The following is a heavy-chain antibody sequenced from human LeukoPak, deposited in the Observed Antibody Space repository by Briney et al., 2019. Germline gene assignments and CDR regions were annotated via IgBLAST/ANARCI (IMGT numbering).Heavy chain of an antibody. Sequence: PSETLSLTCTVSGGSISSYYWSWIRQPPGKGLEWIGYIYYSGSTNYNPSLKSRVTISVDTSKNQFSLKLNSVTAADTAVYYCARTPTYYYDSSGYYVNYYYMDVWGKGTTVTVSS. V-gene: IGHV4-59*08. D-gene: IGHD3-22*01. J-gene: IGHJ6*03. CDR3: ARTPTYYYDSSGYYVNYYYMDV. CDR1: GGSISSYY. CDR2: IYYSGST.